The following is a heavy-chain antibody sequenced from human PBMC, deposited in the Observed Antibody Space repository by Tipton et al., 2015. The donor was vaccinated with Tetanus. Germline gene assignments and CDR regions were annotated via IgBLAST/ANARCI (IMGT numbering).Heavy chain of an antibody. CDR3: ARMGFTYGQVVY. Sequence: TLSLTWNVSGGSINTGDYYWSWIRQSPGKGLEWIGHVYYSGRTYYNPPLKSRVTISADMSKNQFSLKLTSVTAADTATYYCARMGFTYGQVVYWGQGTLVTVAS. CDR2: VYYSGRT. D-gene: IGHD5-18*01. CDR1: GGSINTGDYY. J-gene: IGHJ4*02. V-gene: IGHV4-30-4*01.